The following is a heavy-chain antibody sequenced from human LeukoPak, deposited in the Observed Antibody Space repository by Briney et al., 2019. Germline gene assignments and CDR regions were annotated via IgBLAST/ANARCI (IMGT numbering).Heavy chain of an antibody. J-gene: IGHJ3*02. CDR1: GFSFSCCG. CDR2: LWANGRNN. Sequence: GGSLRLSCAASGFSFSCCGMHWVRQAPGKGLDWVAVLWANGRNNYYADSVEGRFTISRDSSKSTLYLQMTSLRADDTAVYYCARERAPFDGFDIWGRGTVVTVSS. V-gene: IGHV3-33*01. CDR3: ARERAPFDGFDI. D-gene: IGHD4/OR15-4a*01.